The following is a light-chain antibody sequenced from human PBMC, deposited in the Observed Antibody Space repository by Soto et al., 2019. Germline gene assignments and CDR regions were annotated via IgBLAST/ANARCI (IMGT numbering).Light chain of an antibody. J-gene: IGKJ4*01. V-gene: IGKV1-12*01. CDR3: QQADRLPLT. CDR2: AAS. Sequence: DIQMTQSPSFVSASVGDRVAITCRASQAVSTWLAWYQQKPGDAPKLLIYAASTLQSGVPSRFSGSGSGTDFTLTISSLQPEDFATYYCQQADRLPLTFGGGTKVDIK. CDR1: QAVSTW.